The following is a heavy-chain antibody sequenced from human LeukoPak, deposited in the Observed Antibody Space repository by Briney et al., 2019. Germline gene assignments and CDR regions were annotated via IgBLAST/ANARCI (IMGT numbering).Heavy chain of an antibody. CDR3: ARASESEGYSDY. CDR1: GFTFNAFY. V-gene: IGHV1-2*02. CDR2: VNPNSGGT. Sequence: ASVKVSCKASGFTFNAFYLHWLRQAPGQGLDWMGWVNPNSGGTNYAQKFQGRVTMSRDTSITTAYMELSSLTSDDTAVYFCARASESEGYSDYWSQGTLVTVSS. J-gene: IGHJ4*02.